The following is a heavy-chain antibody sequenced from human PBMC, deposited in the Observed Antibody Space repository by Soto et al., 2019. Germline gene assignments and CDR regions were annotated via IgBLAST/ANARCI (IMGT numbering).Heavy chain of an antibody. CDR1: GGSISSGGHS. V-gene: IGHV4-30-2*03. D-gene: IGHD6-19*01. CDR3: ARHDGFSSGWIFDY. CDR2: IYHSWST. J-gene: IGHJ4*01. Sequence: SETLSLTCAVSGGSISSGGHSWSWIRQPPGKGLEWIGYIYHSWSTYSNPSLKSRVTISVDTSNNQLSLKLRSVTAAYTAVYYCARHDGFSSGWIFDYWGHGTLVTVSS.